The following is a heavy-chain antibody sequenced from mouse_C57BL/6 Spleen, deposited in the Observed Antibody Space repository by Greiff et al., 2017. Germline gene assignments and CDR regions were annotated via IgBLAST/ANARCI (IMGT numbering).Heavy chain of an antibody. Sequence: VHVKQSGPELVKPGASVKIPCKASGYTFTDYNMDWVKQSHGKSLEWIGDINPNNGGTIYNQKFKGKATLTVDKSSSTAYMELRSLTSEDTAVYYCARWGYGNSFAYWGQGTLVTVSA. CDR2: INPNNGGT. CDR3: ARWGYGNSFAY. CDR1: GYTFTDYN. J-gene: IGHJ3*01. D-gene: IGHD2-1*01. V-gene: IGHV1-18*01.